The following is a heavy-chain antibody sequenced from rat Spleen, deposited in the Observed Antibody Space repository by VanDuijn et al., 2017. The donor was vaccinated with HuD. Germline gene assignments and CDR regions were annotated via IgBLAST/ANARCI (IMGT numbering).Heavy chain of an antibody. CDR2: ITNTGSNT. CDR1: GFTFSYYG. CDR3: TTVVGDSYWYFDF. J-gene: IGHJ1*01. V-gene: IGHV5S13*01. Sequence: EVQLVESGGGLVQPGRSLKLSCAASGFTFSYYGMAWVRQAPTKGLEWVASITNTGSNTYYRDSVKGRFTISRDNAKSTLYLQMDSLRSEDTATYYCTTVVGDSYWYFDFWGPGTMVTVSS. D-gene: IGHD1-1*01.